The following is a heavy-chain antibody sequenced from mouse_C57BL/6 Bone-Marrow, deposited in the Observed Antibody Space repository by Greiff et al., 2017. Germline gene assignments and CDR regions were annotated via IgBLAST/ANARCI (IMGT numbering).Heavy chain of an antibody. CDR1: GFTFSSYA. CDR3: ARDEGRQLRLAWFAY. CDR2: ISDGGSYT. D-gene: IGHD3-2*02. Sequence: DVMLVESGGGLVKPGGSLKLSCAASGFTFSSYAMSWVRQTPEKRLEWVATISDGGSYTYYPDTVKGRFTISRDNAKNNLYLQMSHLKSEDTAMYYCARDEGRQLRLAWFAYWGQGTLVTVSA. V-gene: IGHV5-4*01. J-gene: IGHJ3*01.